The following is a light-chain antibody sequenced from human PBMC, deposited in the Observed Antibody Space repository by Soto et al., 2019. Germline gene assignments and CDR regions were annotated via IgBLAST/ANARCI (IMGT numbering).Light chain of an antibody. J-gene: IGLJ1*01. Sequence: QSALTQPASVSGSPGQSITISCTGSSSNIGSDFVYWYQQLPGTAPKLLIYHNYQRPSGVPDRFSGSKSGTSGSLAISDLRSEDEADYYCSAWDDSLSAYVFGAGTKITVL. CDR3: SAWDDSLSAYV. V-gene: IGLV1-47*01. CDR1: SSNIGSDF. CDR2: HNY.